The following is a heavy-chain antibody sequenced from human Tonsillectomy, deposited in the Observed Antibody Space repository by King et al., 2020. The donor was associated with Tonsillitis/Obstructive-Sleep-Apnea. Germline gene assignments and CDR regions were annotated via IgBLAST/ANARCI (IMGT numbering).Heavy chain of an antibody. CDR3: AKAMVQGIIITIFDY. CDR2: ISGGGGSP. J-gene: IGHJ4*02. V-gene: IGHV3-23*04. D-gene: IGHD3-10*01. CDR1: GITFSSYA. Sequence: VQLVESGGGLVQPGGSLRLSCAASGITFSSYAMSWVRQAPGKGLEWVSPISGGGGSPYYAESVKGRFTIPRDNSKNTLYLQMNSLRAEDTAVYYCAKAMVQGIIITIFDYWGQGTLVTVSS.